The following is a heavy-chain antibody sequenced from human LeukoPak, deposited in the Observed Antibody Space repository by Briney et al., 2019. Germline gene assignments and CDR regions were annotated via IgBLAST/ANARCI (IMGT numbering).Heavy chain of an antibody. D-gene: IGHD3-10*01. V-gene: IGHV3-21*05. J-gene: IGHJ4*02. CDR2: MSYSGTYT. CDR3: ARENYGSGSWDY. Sequence: GGSLRLSCAASGFTFSSYAMSWVRQAPGKGLEWVSYMSYSGTYTDYADSVKGRFTISRDNAKNSLYLQMNSLRAEDTAVYYCARENYGSGSWDYWGQGTLVTVSS. CDR1: GFTFSSYA.